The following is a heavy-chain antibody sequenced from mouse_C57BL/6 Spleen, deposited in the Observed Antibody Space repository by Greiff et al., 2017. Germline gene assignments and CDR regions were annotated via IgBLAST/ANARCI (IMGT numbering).Heavy chain of an antibody. CDR2: IDPANGNT. Sequence: VQLKQSVAELVRPGASVKLSCTASGFTFKNTYMHWVKQRPEQGLEWIGRIDPANGNTKYAPKFRGKATITANTSSNTAYLQLSTLTSEDTAIYYCARTYGTWYFDVWGTGTTVTVSS. D-gene: IGHD1-1*01. CDR1: GFTFKNTY. CDR3: ARTYGTWYFDV. J-gene: IGHJ1*03. V-gene: IGHV14-3*01.